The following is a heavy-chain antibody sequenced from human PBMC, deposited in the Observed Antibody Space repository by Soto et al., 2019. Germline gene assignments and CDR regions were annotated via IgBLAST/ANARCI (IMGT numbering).Heavy chain of an antibody. CDR2: IYYSGST. Sequence: QVQLQESGPGLVKPSQTLSLTCTVSGGSISSGGNYWSWIRQHPGKGLEWIGYIYYSGSTYYNPSLKSRVTISVDTSKNQFSLKLSSVTAADTAVYYCARVCGGDCHYGMDVWGQGTTVTVSS. CDR1: GGSISSGGNY. CDR3: ARVCGGDCHYGMDV. J-gene: IGHJ6*02. V-gene: IGHV4-31*03. D-gene: IGHD2-21*02.